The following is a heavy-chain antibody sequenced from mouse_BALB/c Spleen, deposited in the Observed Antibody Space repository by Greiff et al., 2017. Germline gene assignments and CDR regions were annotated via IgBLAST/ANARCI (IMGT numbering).Heavy chain of an antibody. CDR3: ARDRGGLRDYAMDY. Sequence: EVQGVASGGGLVKPGGSLKLSCAASGFTFSSYAMSWVRQSPEKRLAWVAEISSGGSYTYYPDTVTGRFTISRDNAKNTLYLEMSSLRSEDTAMYYCARDRGGLRDYAMDYWGQGTSVTVSS. CDR2: ISSGGSYT. D-gene: IGHD2-4*01. J-gene: IGHJ4*01. CDR1: GFTFSSYA. V-gene: IGHV5-9-4*01.